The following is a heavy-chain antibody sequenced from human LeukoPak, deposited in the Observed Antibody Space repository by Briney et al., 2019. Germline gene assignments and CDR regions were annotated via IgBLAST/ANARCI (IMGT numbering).Heavy chain of an antibody. CDR2: VIPIFGTA. V-gene: IGHV1-69*13. CDR3: ARTDSSSWHHFDY. Sequence: SVKVSCKASGGTFSSYAISWVRQAPGQGLEWMGGVIPIFGTANYAQKFQGRVTITADESTSTAYMELSSLRSEDTAVYYCARTDSSSWHHFDYWGQGTLVTVSS. J-gene: IGHJ4*02. D-gene: IGHD6-13*01. CDR1: GGTFSSYA.